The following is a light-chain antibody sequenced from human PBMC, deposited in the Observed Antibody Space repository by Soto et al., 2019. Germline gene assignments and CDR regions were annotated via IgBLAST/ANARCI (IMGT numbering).Light chain of an antibody. CDR3: CSYAGSSTYV. CDR2: EGS. J-gene: IGLJ1*01. Sequence: QSALTQPASVSGSPGQSITISCTGTSSDVGSYNLVSWYQQHPDKAPKLMIYEGSKRPSGVSNRFSGSKSGNTASLTISGLQAEDEADYYCCSYAGSSTYVFGTGTKLPS. CDR1: SSDVGSYNL. V-gene: IGLV2-23*01.